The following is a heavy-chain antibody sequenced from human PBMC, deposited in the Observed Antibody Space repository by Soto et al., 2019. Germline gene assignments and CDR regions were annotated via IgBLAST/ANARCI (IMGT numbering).Heavy chain of an antibody. CDR1: GYSFTSYW. D-gene: IGHD2-15*01. V-gene: IGHV5-51*01. Sequence: LQISCQGSGYSFTSYWIGWVRQMPGKGLEWMGIIYPGDSDTRYSPSFQGQVTISADKSISTAYLQWSSLKASDTAMYYCARSLGRRWYYFDYWGQGTLVTVSS. J-gene: IGHJ4*02. CDR3: ARSLGRRWYYFDY. CDR2: IYPGDSDT.